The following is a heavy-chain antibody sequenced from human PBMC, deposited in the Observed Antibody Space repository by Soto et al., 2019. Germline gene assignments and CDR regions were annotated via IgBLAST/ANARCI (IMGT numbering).Heavy chain of an antibody. Sequence: ASLKGSCKSSGYGLTGYLSRWVRQAPGQGLEWLGWINTNSGDTKYAQNIQGWVTVTRDTSINTAFVELGSLRSDDSSFYSCARYRGFSTGLGPWGQGTLVTVSS. CDR2: INTNSGDT. CDR1: GYGLTGYL. CDR3: ARYRGFSTGLGP. D-gene: IGHD3-9*01. J-gene: IGHJ5*02. V-gene: IGHV1-2*04.